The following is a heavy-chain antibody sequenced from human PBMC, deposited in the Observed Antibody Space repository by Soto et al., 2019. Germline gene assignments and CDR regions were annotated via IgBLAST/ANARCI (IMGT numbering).Heavy chain of an antibody. CDR1: GGSFSGYY. D-gene: IGHD4-17*01. V-gene: IGHV4-34*01. J-gene: IGHJ6*03. CDR2: INHSGST. Sequence: SETXSLTCAVYGGSFSGYYWSWIRQPPGKGLEWIGEINHSGSTNYNPSLKSRVTISVDTSKNQFSLKLSSVTAADTAVYYCARATVTAYYYMDVWGKGTTVTVSS. CDR3: ARATVTAYYYMDV.